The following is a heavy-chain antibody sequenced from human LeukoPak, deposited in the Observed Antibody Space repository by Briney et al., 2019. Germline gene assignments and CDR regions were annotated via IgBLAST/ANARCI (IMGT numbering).Heavy chain of an antibody. Sequence: GSLRLSCAASGFTFSSYWMSWVRQAPGKGLEWVANIKQDGSEKYYVDSVKGRFTISRDNAKNSLYLQMNSLRAEDTAVYYCAREGIVVVGNFDIWGQGTMVTVSS. CDR2: IKQDGSEK. J-gene: IGHJ3*02. V-gene: IGHV3-7*01. CDR3: AREGIVVVGNFDI. D-gene: IGHD3-22*01. CDR1: GFTFSSYW.